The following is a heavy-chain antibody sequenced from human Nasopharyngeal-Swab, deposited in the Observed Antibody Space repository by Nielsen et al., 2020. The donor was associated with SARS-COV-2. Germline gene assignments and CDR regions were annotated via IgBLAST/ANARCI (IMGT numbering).Heavy chain of an antibody. Sequence: WVRQAPGQGLEGLGIINPTGGRTSYAQKFQGRITMTRDTSTSTAYMELSSLRSGDSAVYYCAKAGFRPGRILWFGELLRYYMDVWGKGTTVTVSS. D-gene: IGHD3-10*01. J-gene: IGHJ6*03. CDR2: INPTGGRT. V-gene: IGHV1-46*01. CDR3: AKAGFRPGRILWFGELLRYYMDV.